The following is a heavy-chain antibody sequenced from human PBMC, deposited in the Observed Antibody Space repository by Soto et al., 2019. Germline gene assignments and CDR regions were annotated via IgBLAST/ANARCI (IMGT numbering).Heavy chain of an antibody. D-gene: IGHD1-1*01. V-gene: IGHV4-4*09. Sequence: SETLSLTCTVSDASMNAFYWSWIRLPPGKGLEWIGYIFHSGSTIYNPSLKSRVTMSINTSKNQFSLNLDSVTASDTAVYFCAGFNWNDGDYFYLWGQGTLVPVSS. CDR2: IFHSGST. CDR1: DASMNAFY. CDR3: AGFNWNDGDYFYL. J-gene: IGHJ4*02.